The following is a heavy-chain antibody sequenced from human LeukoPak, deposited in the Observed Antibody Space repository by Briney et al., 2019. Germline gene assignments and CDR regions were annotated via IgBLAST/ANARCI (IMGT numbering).Heavy chain of an antibody. D-gene: IGHD4-17*01. Sequence: GGSLRLSCVVSGFTFSNYDMMWVRQTQERRLVWVTDIRGRGSHTFYADSVKGRFTISRDNFKNTLYLQMNSLRADDSAVYYCARDPNGDYIGAFDFQRWDLGALVTVSS. CDR2: IRGRGSHT. CDR3: ARDPNGDYIGAFDFQR. J-gene: IGHJ1*01. V-gene: IGHV3-23*01. CDR1: GFTFSNYD.